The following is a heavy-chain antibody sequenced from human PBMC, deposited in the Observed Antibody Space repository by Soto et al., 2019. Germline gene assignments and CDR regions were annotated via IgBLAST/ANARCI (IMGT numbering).Heavy chain of an antibody. CDR3: ASGTFNDISFDS. CDR1: GGSIDTGGFY. D-gene: IGHD2-21*01. Sequence: QVQLQESGPGLVKPSQTLTLTCSVSGGSIDTGGFYWSWAHQLPGKGLQWIGYIYYTGAAYYNPALKSPVVISLDTSANQFSLSLTSLTAADTAVYYCASGTFNDISFDSWGQGRLVTVSS. CDR2: IYYTGAA. V-gene: IGHV4-31*01. J-gene: IGHJ4*02.